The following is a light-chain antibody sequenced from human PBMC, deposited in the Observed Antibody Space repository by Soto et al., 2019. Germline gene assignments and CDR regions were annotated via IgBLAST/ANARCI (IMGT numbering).Light chain of an antibody. J-gene: IGKJ4*01. CDR3: QQFNTYPALT. CDR1: QGISSA. CDR2: DVS. V-gene: IGKV1-13*02. Sequence: AIQLTQSPSSLSASVGDRVTITCRASQGISSALAWYQQKPGKSPNLLIYDVSSLESGVPSRFSGSGSGTDFTLTISSLRPEDFATDYCQQFNTYPALTFGGGTKVEIK.